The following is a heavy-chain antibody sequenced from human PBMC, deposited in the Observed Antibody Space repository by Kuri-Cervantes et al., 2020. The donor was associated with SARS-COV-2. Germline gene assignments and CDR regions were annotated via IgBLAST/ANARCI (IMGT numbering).Heavy chain of an antibody. D-gene: IGHD3-9*01. CDR1: GFTVSGNY. Sequence: GGSLRLSCAASGFTVSGNYMSWVRQAPGKGLEWVSVVYSGGSTYYSDSAKGRFTISRDNSKNTLFPQMNSLRAEDTAVYYCARELKVLRYFDPIGGVDVWGQGTTVTVPS. CDR2: VYSGGST. CDR3: ARELKVLRYFDPIGGVDV. V-gene: IGHV3-66*01. J-gene: IGHJ6*02.